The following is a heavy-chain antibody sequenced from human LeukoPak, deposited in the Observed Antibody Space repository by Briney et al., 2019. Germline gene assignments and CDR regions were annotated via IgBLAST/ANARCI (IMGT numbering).Heavy chain of an antibody. CDR3: ARDSGSSWTSRWFDP. J-gene: IGHJ5*02. D-gene: IGHD6-13*01. CDR2: INPNSGGT. Sequence: ASVKVSCKASGYTFTGYYMHWVRQAPGQGLEWMGWINPNSGGTNYGQRFQGRATMIRDTSISTAYMELSSLRSDDTAVYYCARDSGSSWTSRWFDPWGQGTLVTVSS. V-gene: IGHV1-2*02. CDR1: GYTFTGYY.